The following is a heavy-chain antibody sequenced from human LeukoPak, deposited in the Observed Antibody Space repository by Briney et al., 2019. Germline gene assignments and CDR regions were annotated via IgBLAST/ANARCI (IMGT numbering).Heavy chain of an antibody. J-gene: IGHJ4*02. D-gene: IGHD5-12*01. Sequence: SETLSLTCTVSGGSISSYYWSWIRQPPGKGLEWIGYIYYSGSTNYNPSLKSRVTISVDTSKNQFSLKLSSVTAADTAVYYCARLSGIVAASWYFDYWGRGTLVTVSS. V-gene: IGHV4-59*08. CDR2: IYYSGST. CDR3: ARLSGIVAASWYFDY. CDR1: GGSISSYY.